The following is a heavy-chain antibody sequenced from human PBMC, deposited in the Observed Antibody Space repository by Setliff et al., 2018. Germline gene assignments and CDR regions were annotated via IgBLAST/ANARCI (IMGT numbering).Heavy chain of an antibody. CDR2: IIPIFGTA. V-gene: IGHV1-69*13. Sequence: RASVKVSCKASGGTFSSYAISWVRQAPGQGLEWMGGIIPIFGTANYAQKFQGRVTITAYESTSTAYMELSSLRSEDTAVYYCARDGDNYYDSSGYYLNHAFDIWGQGTMVTVS. D-gene: IGHD3-22*01. CDR1: GGTFSSYA. CDR3: ARDGDNYYDSSGYYLNHAFDI. J-gene: IGHJ3*02.